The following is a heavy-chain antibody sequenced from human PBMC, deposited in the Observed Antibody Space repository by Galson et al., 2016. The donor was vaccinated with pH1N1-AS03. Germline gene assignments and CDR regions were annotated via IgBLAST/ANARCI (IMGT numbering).Heavy chain of an antibody. V-gene: IGHV4-4*07. Sequence: EPLSLTCIVSGDSVKNHYWSWVRQPAGKGLEWIGRIQISGNMNYNPSLRSRLTMSVDTSKNQFSLKLTSVTATATAIYYCARLRSSGDLVFESWGQGTLVVVSS. CDR1: GDSVKNHY. CDR3: ARLRSSGDLVFES. J-gene: IGHJ4*02. D-gene: IGHD3-3*01. CDR2: IQISGNM.